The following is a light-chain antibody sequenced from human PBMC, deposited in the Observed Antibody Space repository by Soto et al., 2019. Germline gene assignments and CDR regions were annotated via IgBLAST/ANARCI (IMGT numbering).Light chain of an antibody. Sequence: EIVLTQSPGTLSLSPGERVTLSCRASQSISGSFLAWYQQKPGQAPRLLIYDASSRATGITDRFSGSGSGTDFTLTISRLEPEDFAVYYCQQYGHSPRTFGQGTKV. CDR2: DAS. CDR1: QSISGSF. CDR3: QQYGHSPRT. J-gene: IGKJ1*01. V-gene: IGKV3-20*01.